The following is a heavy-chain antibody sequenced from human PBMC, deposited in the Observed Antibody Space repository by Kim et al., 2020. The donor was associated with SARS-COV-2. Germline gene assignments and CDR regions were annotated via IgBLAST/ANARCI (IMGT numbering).Heavy chain of an antibody. CDR1: GFTFSSYG. CDR3: ARGRAPEMNYYYGMDV. J-gene: IGHJ6*02. V-gene: IGHV3-33*05. CDR2: ISYDGSNK. Sequence: GGSLRLSCAASGFTFSSYGMHWVRQAPGKGLEWVAVISYDGSNKYYADSVKGRFTISRDNSKNTLYLQMNSLRAEDTAVYYCARGRAPEMNYYYGMDVWGQGTTVTVSS.